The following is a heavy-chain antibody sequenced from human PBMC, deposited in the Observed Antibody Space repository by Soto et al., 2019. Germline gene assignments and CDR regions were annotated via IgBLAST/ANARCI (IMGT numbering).Heavy chain of an antibody. CDR2: ISWDGDST. CDR3: AKDGNSGSYYLFDY. Sequence: GSPLTLSCATDCSPFDDSNPHWVCQAPVKGLEWVSLISWDGDSTYYADSVKGRFTISRDNSKNSLYLQMNSLRTEDTALYYCAKDGNSGSYYLFDYWGQGP. CDR1: CSPFDDSN. V-gene: IGHV3-43*01. J-gene: IGHJ4*02. D-gene: IGHD1-26*01.